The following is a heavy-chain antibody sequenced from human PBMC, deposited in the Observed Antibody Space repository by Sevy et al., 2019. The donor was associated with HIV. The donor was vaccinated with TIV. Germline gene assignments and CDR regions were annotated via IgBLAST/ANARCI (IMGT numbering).Heavy chain of an antibody. D-gene: IGHD5-18*01. CDR3: AKDHGGYGHGIFDP. V-gene: IGHV3-30*18. Sequence: GGSLRLSCAASGFTFNNYGMHWVRQAPGKGLEWVAVISYDENNKYYTDSVQGRFTISRDNSKNTLYLQMNSLRAEDSAVYYCAKDHGGYGHGIFDPWGQGALVTVSS. CDR1: GFTFNNYG. CDR2: ISYDENNK. J-gene: IGHJ5*02.